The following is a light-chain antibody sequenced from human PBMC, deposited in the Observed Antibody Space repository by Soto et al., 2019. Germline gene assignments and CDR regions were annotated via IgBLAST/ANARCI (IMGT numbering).Light chain of an antibody. CDR1: QSVSNY. V-gene: IGKV3-15*01. CDR3: HQYSTWPQKYT. J-gene: IGKJ2*01. Sequence: EIVMTQSPATLSVSPGGRATLSCRASQSVSNYLAWYQQRPGQPPRLLIYRASTRATGIPARFSGSGSGTEFSLTISSLQSEDFAVYYCHQYSTWPQKYTFGQGTKLDI. CDR2: RAS.